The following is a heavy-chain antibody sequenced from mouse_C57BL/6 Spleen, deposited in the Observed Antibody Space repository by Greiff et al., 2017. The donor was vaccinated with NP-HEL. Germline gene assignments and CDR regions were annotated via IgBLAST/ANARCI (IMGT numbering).Heavy chain of an antibody. J-gene: IGHJ2*01. Sequence: EVMLVESGGDLVKPGGSLKLSCAASGFTFSSYGMSWVRQTPDKRLEWVATISSGGSYTYYPDSVKGRFTISRDNAKNTLYLQMSSLKSEDTAMYYCARQGYYYGSSYEFDYWGQGTTLTVSS. CDR1: GFTFSSYG. D-gene: IGHD1-1*01. CDR2: ISSGGSYT. V-gene: IGHV5-6*01. CDR3: ARQGYYYGSSYEFDY.